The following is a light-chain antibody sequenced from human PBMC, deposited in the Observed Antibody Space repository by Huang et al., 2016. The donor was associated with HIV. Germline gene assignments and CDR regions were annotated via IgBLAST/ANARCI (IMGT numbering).Light chain of an antibody. Sequence: EIVLTQSPGTLSLSPGERATLSFRASQSVSRNHLAWYQQKSGQAPRLLIYAASSRATGIPDRFSGSGSGTDFTLTISRLEPEDFAGYYCQQYGSSPVTFGQGTKLEIK. V-gene: IGKV3-20*01. CDR1: QSVSRNH. J-gene: IGKJ2*01. CDR2: AAS. CDR3: QQYGSSPVT.